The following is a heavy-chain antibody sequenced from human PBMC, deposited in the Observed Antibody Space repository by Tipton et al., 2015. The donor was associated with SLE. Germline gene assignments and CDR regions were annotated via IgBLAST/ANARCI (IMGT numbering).Heavy chain of an antibody. CDR2: IYTSGST. CDR3: ARSGSSGWFFDL. Sequence: TLSLTCTVPGGSISSGSYYWSWIRQPAGKGLEWIGRIYTSGSTNYNPSLKSRVTISVDTSKKQFSLKLTSVTAADTAVYYCARSGSSGWFFDLWGRGTLVTVSS. CDR1: GGSISSGSYY. V-gene: IGHV4-61*02. J-gene: IGHJ2*01.